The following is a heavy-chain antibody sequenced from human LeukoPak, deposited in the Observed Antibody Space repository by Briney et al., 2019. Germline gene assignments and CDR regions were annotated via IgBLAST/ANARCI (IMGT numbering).Heavy chain of an antibody. CDR2: FDPEDGET. D-gene: IGHD7-27*01. CDR1: GYTLTELS. V-gene: IGHV1-24*01. CDR3: ATQLGINGGYYFDY. J-gene: IGHJ4*02. Sequence: ASVKVSCKVSGYTLTELSMHWVRQAPGKGLEWMGGFDPEDGETIYAQKFQGRVTMTEDTSTDIAYMELSSLRSEDTAVYYCATQLGINGGYYFDYWGQGTLVTVSS.